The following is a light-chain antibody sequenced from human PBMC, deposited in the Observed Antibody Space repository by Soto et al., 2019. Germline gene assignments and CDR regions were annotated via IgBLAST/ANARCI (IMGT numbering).Light chain of an antibody. CDR3: QQYNRLYT. J-gene: IGKJ2*01. CDR1: QSISSW. Sequence: DIQMTQSPSTLSASVGDRVTITCRASQSISSWLAWYQQKPGKAPKLLIYKASSLESGVPSRFSGSGSGTEFTLTISSQQPDDFATYYCQQYNRLYTFGQGTKLEIK. CDR2: KAS. V-gene: IGKV1-5*03.